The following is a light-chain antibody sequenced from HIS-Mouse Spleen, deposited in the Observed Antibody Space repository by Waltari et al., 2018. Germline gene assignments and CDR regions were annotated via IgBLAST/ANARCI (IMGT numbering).Light chain of an antibody. CDR1: ALPKKS. Sequence: SYELTQPPSVSVSPGQTARITCTGYALPKKSAYWYQQKSGQAHVLVIYEDSKRPSGIPERFSGSSSGTMATLTISGAQVEDEADYYCYSTDSSGNHRVFGGGTKLTVL. J-gene: IGLJ2*01. CDR2: EDS. CDR3: YSTDSSGNHRV. V-gene: IGLV3-10*01.